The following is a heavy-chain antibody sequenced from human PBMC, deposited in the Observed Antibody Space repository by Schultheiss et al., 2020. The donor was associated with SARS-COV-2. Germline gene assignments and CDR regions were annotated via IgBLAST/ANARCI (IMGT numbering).Heavy chain of an antibody. J-gene: IGHJ6*02. Sequence: GGSLRLSCAASGFTFSSYSMNWVRQAPGKGLEWVSYISSSSSTIYYADSVKGRFTISRDNAKNSLYLQMNSLRDEDTAVYYCARDPLGVQEDVWCGYYAGQTAYYYYGMDVWGQGTTVTVSS. CDR1: GFTFSSYS. CDR3: ARDPLGVQEDVWCGYYAGQTAYYYYGMDV. V-gene: IGHV3-48*02. CDR2: ISSSSSTI. D-gene: IGHD3-3*01.